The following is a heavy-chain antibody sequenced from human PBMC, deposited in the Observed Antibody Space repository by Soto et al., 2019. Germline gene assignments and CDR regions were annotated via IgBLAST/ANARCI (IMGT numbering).Heavy chain of an antibody. V-gene: IGHV3-64*01. CDR1: GFTFSSYA. Sequence: GGSLRLSCAASGFTFSSYAMHWVRQAPGKGLEYVSAISSNGGSTYYANSVKGRFTISRDNSKNTLYLQMGSLRAEDMAVYYCARERYYGSGTGTQFDYWGQGTLVTVSS. CDR3: ARERYYGSGTGTQFDY. CDR2: ISSNGGST. J-gene: IGHJ4*02. D-gene: IGHD3-10*01.